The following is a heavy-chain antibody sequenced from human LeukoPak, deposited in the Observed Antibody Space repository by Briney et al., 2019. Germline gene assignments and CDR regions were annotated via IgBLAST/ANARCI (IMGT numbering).Heavy chain of an antibody. V-gene: IGHV3-7*01. J-gene: IGHJ3*02. CDR3: ARGLVGALRWGDAFDI. Sequence: GGSLRLSCAASGFTFSSYWMSWVRQAPGKGLEWVANIKQDGSERSYVDSVKGRFTISRDNAKNSLYLQMNSLRAEDTAVYYCARGLVGALRWGDAFDIWGQGTMVTVSS. CDR1: GFTFSSYW. D-gene: IGHD1-26*01. CDR2: IKQDGSER.